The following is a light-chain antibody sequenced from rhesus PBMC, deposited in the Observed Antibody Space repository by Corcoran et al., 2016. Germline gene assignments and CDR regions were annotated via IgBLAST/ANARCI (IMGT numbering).Light chain of an antibody. J-gene: IGKJ4*01. CDR1: QSLLHSGGKTY. V-gene: IGKV2S15*01. Sequence: DIVMTQTPLSLPVTPGEPASISCRSSQSLLHSGGKTYLYWYLQKPGQSPQLLIHGVSNRASGVPVKVSGSGSGMDFTLKISRVEAGDVGIYYCMQGIQLPLTFGGGTKVEIK. CDR3: MQGIQLPLT. CDR2: GVS.